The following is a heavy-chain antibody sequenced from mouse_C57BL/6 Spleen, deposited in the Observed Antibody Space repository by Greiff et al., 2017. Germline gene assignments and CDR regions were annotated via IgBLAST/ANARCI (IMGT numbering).Heavy chain of an antibody. CDR3: ARNRGYSNSFFAY. CDR2: IWSGGST. J-gene: IGHJ3*01. CDR1: GFSLTSYG. V-gene: IGHV2-2*01. Sequence: QVQLQQSGPGLVQPSQSLSITCTVSGFSLTSYGVHWVRQSPGKGLEWLGVIWSGGSTDYNAAFISRLSISKNNSKSQVFFKMNSLQADDTVIYYCARNRGYSNSFFAYWGQGTLVTVSA. D-gene: IGHD2-5*01.